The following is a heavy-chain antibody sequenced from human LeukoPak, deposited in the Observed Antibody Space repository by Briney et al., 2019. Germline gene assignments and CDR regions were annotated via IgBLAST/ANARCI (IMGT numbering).Heavy chain of an antibody. J-gene: IGHJ5*02. CDR3: AGSGLLPSNWFDP. CDR1: GYTFTGYY. CDR2: INPNSGGT. Sequence: VASVKVSCKASGYTFTGYYMHWVRQAPGQGLEWMGWINPNSGGTNYAQKFRGRVTMTRDTSISTAYMELSRLRSDDTAVYYCAGSGLLPSNWFDPWGQGTLVTVSS. V-gene: IGHV1-2*02. D-gene: IGHD2-15*01.